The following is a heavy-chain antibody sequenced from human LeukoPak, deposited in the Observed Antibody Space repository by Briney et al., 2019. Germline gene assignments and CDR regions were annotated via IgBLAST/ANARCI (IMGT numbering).Heavy chain of an antibody. CDR2: IYYSGST. CDR1: GGSISSGGYY. D-gene: IGHD3-10*01. V-gene: IGHV4-31*03. J-gene: IGHJ4*02. Sequence: PSETLSLTCTVSGGSISSGGYYWSWIRQHPGKGLEWIGYIYYSGSTYYNPSLKSRVTISADTSKNQFSLKLSSVTAADTAVYYCATIGSGSYYTDYYFDYWGQGTLVTVSS. CDR3: ATIGSGSYYTDYYFDY.